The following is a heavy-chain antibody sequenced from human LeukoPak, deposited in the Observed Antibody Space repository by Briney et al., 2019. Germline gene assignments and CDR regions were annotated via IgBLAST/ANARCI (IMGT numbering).Heavy chain of an antibody. J-gene: IGHJ4*02. CDR2: IGGRDDRT. V-gene: IGHV3-23*01. CDR3: AKDPNPFYDFWSGYK. CDR1: GFTFTGHT. D-gene: IGHD3-3*01. Sequence: SGGSLRLSCAASGFTFTGHTMTWLRQAPGKGLEWVSIIGGRDDRTYYADSVKGRFTISRDNSKNTLYLQMNSLRGEDTAVYYCAKDPNPFYDFWSGYKWGQGTLVTVSS.